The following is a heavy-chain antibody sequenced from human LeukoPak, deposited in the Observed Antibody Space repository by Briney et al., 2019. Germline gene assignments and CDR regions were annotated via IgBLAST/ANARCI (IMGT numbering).Heavy chain of an antibody. CDR2: VYYSGST. CDR1: GGSISNCSYY. CDR3: ASQYYDILTGYPYHFDY. V-gene: IGHV4-39*01. J-gene: IGHJ4*02. Sequence: SETPSLTCTVSGGSISNCSYYWGWVRQPPGKGLEWIGSVYYSGSTCHNPSLKSRVTMSVDTSENQFSLKLSFVTAAATAIYYCASQYYDILTGYPYHFDYWGQGTLVTVSS. D-gene: IGHD3-9*01.